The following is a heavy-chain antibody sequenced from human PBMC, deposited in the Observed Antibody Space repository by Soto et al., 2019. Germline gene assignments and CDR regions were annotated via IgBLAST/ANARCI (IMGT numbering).Heavy chain of an antibody. D-gene: IGHD2-21*01. CDR3: AKSLLFVDHAYMDV. CDR2: IIPIKGRA. CDR1: GGSFTSYT. J-gene: IGHJ6*03. V-gene: IGHV1-69*02. Sequence: QVQLVQSGAEVKKPGSSVKVSCEASGGSFTSYTFTWVRQAPGQGLESMGRIIPIKGRADYALKLQDRVTITADRSTKTVYMELRGLRPEDTAIYYCAKSLLFVDHAYMDVWGKGTTVTVSS.